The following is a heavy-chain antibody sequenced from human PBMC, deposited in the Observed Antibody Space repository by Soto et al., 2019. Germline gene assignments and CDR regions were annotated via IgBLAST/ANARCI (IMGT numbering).Heavy chain of an antibody. CDR3: ASPQYSSSWRGPFDY. CDR1: GYTFTSYA. V-gene: IGHV1-3*01. J-gene: IGHJ4*02. CDR2: IDAGNGNT. Sequence: ASVKVSCKASGYTFTSYAMHWVRQAPGQRLEWMGWIDAGNGNTKYSQKFQGRVTITRDTSASTAYMELSSLRSEDTAVYYCASPQYSSSWRGPFDYWGQGTLVTVSS. D-gene: IGHD6-13*01.